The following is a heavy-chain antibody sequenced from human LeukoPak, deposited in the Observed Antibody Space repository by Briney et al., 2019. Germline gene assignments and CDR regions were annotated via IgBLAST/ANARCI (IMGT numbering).Heavy chain of an antibody. CDR1: GGTFSSYA. V-gene: IGHV1-69*13. D-gene: IGHD3-3*01. CDR3: ARPVAYYDFWNGYSGGYYYYGMDV. CDR2: IIPIFGTA. J-gene: IGHJ6*02. Sequence: ASVKVSCKASGGTFSSYAISWVRQAPGQGLEWMGGIIPIFGTANYAQKFQGRVTITADESTSTAYMELSSLRSEDTAVYYCARPVAYYDFWNGYSGGYYYYGMDVWGQGTTVTVSS.